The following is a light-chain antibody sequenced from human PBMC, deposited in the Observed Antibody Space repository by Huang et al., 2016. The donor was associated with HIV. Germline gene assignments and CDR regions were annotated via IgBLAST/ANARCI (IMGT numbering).Light chain of an antibody. CDR3: QQYHTWPPGRLT. CDR1: QSVSSS. V-gene: IGKV3-15*01. Sequence: EIVMTQSPATLSVSPGDRATLSCRASQSVSSSLAWYQQKSGQAPRLLIYGASTRATGIPARFSGSGSGTEFTLTISSLQSEDFAVYYCQQYHTWPPGRLTFGGGTKVEIK. CDR2: GAS. J-gene: IGKJ4*01.